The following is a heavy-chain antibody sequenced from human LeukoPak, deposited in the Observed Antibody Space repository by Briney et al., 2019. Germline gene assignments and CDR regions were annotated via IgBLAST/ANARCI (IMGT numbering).Heavy chain of an antibody. CDR1: GFTFSNAW. D-gene: IGHD2-15*01. CDR3: TTDREYCSGGSCYHNYYYYGVDV. Sequence: GGSLRLSCAASGFTFSNAWMSWVRQAPGTGLEWVGRIKSKTDDGTTDYAAPVKGRFTISRDDSKNTLYLQMNSLKTEDTVVYYCTTDREYCSGGSCYHNYYYYGVDVWGQGTTVTVSS. V-gene: IGHV3-15*01. J-gene: IGHJ6*02. CDR2: IKSKTDDGTT.